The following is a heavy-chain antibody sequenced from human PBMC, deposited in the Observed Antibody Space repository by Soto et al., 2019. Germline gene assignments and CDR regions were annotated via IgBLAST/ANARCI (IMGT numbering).Heavy chain of an antibody. D-gene: IGHD2-21*01. Sequence: PGGSLRLSCTASGFTFGDYAMSWVRQAPGKGLEWVGFIRSKAYGGTTEYAASVKGRFTISRDNSKNTLYLQMNSLRAEDTAVYYCARVKSDRPGDYTFDFWGQGAWGTVSA. CDR1: GFTFGDYA. CDR3: ARVKSDRPGDYTFDF. CDR2: IRSKAYGGTT. V-gene: IGHV3-49*04. J-gene: IGHJ4*02.